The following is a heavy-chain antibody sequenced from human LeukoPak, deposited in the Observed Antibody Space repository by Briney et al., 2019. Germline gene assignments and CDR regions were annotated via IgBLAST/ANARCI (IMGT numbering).Heavy chain of an antibody. CDR2: ISAYNGNT. Sequence: ASVKVFCKASGYTFPSYFMHWVRQAPGQGLEWMGWISAYNGNTNYAQKLQGRVTMTTDTSTSTAYMELRSLRSDDTAVYYCAVFMITFGGVITGAFDIWGQGTMVTVSS. CDR1: GYTFPSYF. D-gene: IGHD3-16*01. V-gene: IGHV1-18*04. CDR3: AVFMITFGGVITGAFDI. J-gene: IGHJ3*02.